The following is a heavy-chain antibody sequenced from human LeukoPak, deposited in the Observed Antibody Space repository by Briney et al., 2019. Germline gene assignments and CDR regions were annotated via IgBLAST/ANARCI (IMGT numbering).Heavy chain of an antibody. CDR2: VNQAGSDK. V-gene: IGHV3-7*01. D-gene: IGHD6-19*01. CDR3: ARGVFATGWYPDNFDY. J-gene: IGHJ4*02. CDR1: GFDFSSYW. Sequence: GGSLRLSCAASGFDFSSYWMSWVRQAPGKGLEWVANVNQAGSDKYYMDSVKGRFTISRGNAKNSVFLQMDSLRAEDTAVYYCARGVFATGWYPDNFDYWGQGSLVTVSS.